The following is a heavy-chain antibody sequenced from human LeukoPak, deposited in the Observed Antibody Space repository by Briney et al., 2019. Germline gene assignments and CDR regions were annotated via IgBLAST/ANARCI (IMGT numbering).Heavy chain of an antibody. Sequence: GGSLRLSCAASGFTFDDYAMHWVRQAPGKGLEWVSFISWDGGSTYYADSVKGRFTISRDNSNNSLYLQMNSLRAEDTALYYCAKDREGYYYYMDVWGKGTTVTVSS. CDR2: ISWDGGST. J-gene: IGHJ6*03. CDR1: GFTFDDYA. CDR3: AKDREGYYYYMDV. V-gene: IGHV3-43D*03.